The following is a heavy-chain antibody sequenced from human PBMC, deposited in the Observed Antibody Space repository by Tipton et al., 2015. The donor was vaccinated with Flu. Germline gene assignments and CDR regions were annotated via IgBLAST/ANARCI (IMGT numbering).Heavy chain of an antibody. CDR3: ARVMRDGSYGNLPLDD. V-gene: IGHV3-53*01. CDR2: IYSSGTGRT. CDR1: GFSVTSNY. Sequence: SLRLSCAVSGFSVTSNYMSWVRQAPGKGLEWLSVIYSSGTGRTDYAESVRGRFTISVDISKNMLYLQMTSLRVDDTAMYYCARVMRDGSYGNLPLDDWGQGTLVTVSS. D-gene: IGHD3-16*01. J-gene: IGHJ4*02.